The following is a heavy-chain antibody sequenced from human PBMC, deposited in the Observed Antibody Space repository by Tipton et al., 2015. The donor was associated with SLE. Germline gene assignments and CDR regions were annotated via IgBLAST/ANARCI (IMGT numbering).Heavy chain of an antibody. CDR1: GGSISSTDDS. D-gene: IGHD3-3*01. CDR3: VSSVTVYGLNWFDP. V-gene: IGHV4-39*01. Sequence: TLSLTCTVSGGSISSTDDSWGWVRQSPGKGLEWVGTIYYSVSTYYTPSLKSRITTSADTSKNQFSLKLTAVTAADTAVYSCVSSVTVYGLNWFDPWGQGTLVTVSS. J-gene: IGHJ5*02. CDR2: IYYSVST.